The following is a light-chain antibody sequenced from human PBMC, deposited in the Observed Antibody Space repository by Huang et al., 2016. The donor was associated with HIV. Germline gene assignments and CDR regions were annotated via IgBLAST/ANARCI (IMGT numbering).Light chain of an antibody. CDR2: GAS. V-gene: IGKV3-15*01. J-gene: IGKJ1*01. Sequence: EIVMTQSPATLSVSPGERATLSCRASQSVSSNLAWYQQKPGQAPSRLIYGASTRATGIPARFSGSGSRTEFTLTISSLQSEYFAVYYCQQYNNWPRTFGQGTKVEIK. CDR3: QQYNNWPRT. CDR1: QSVSSN.